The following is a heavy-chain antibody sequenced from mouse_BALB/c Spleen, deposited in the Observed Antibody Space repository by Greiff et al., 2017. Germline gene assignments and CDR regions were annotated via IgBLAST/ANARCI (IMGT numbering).Heavy chain of an antibody. J-gene: IGHJ4*01. CDR2: ILPGSGST. CDR3: ARRGTTVVADY. CDR1: GYTFSSYW. Sequence: VQLQQSGAELMKPGASVKISCKATGYTFSSYWIEWVKQRPGHGLEWIGEILPGSGSTNYNEKFKGKATFTADTSSNTAYMQLSSLTSEDSAVYYCARRGTTVVADYWGQGTSVTVSS. D-gene: IGHD1-1*01. V-gene: IGHV1-9*01.